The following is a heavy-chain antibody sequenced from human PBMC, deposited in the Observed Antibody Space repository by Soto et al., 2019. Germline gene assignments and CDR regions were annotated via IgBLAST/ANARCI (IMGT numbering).Heavy chain of an antibody. J-gene: IGHJ5*02. CDR2: IIPMFGTA. CDR3: TFETSRYINWFDP. Sequence: ASVKVSFKASGGTFSSYAISWVRQAPGQGLEWMGGIIPMFGTANYAQKFQCRVTITADXXXXXAXLXLXXXXTEXTAGYYCTFETSRYINWFDPWGQGTLVTVSS. CDR1: GGTFSSYA. V-gene: IGHV1-69*13. D-gene: IGHD3-16*02.